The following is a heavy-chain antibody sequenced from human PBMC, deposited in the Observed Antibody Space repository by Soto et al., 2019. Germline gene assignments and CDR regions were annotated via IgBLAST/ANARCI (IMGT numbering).Heavy chain of an antibody. CDR1: GYSFTSYW. V-gene: IGHV5-51*01. Sequence: GESLKISCKGSGYSFTSYWMGWVRQMPGKGREGMGIIYPGDSDTRYSPSFQGQVTISTDKSISTAYLQWSSPKPSHTAMYSCPRRDRSSFDIWGQGTMVTVSS. CDR2: IYPGDSDT. J-gene: IGHJ3*02. CDR3: PRRDRSSFDI. D-gene: IGHD6-13*01.